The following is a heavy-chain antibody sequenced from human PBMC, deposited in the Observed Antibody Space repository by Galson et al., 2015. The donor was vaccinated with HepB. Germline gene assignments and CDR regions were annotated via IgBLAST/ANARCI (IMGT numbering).Heavy chain of an antibody. CDR3: ARPYYYDSRSALYGMDV. J-gene: IGHJ6*02. Sequence: SVKVSCKASGYTFTSYGISWVRQAPGQGLEWMGWISAYNGNTNYAQKLQGRVTMTTDTSTSTAYMELRSLRSDDTAVYYCARPYYYDSRSALYGMDVWGQGTTVTVSS. CDR1: GYTFTSYG. D-gene: IGHD3-22*01. CDR2: ISAYNGNT. V-gene: IGHV1-18*04.